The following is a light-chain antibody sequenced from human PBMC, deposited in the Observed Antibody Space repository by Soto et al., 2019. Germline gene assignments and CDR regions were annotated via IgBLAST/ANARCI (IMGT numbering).Light chain of an antibody. CDR2: DVS. J-gene: IGLJ2*01. V-gene: IGLV2-14*01. CDR3: SSYTSSSALVV. CDR1: GSDVGGYNY. Sequence: QSALTQPASVSGSPGQSITISCTGTGSDVGGYNYVSWYQQHPGKAPKLMIYDVSNRPSGVSNRFSGSKSGNTASLTISGLQAEDEADYSCSSYTSSSALVVFGGGTKVTVL.